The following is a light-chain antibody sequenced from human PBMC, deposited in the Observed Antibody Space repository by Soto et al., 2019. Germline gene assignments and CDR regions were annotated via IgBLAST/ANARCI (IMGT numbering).Light chain of an antibody. CDR3: QQYDIWPPYT. V-gene: IGKV1-39*01. CDR1: QSVRSH. Sequence: DIQMTQSPSSLSASVGDRVTITCRASQSVRSHLNWFQQKPGKAPDLLIYGASTLQFGVPSRFSGSGSGTDFILTISNLQPEDFAIYYCQQYDIWPPYTFGQGTKVEF. J-gene: IGKJ2*01. CDR2: GAS.